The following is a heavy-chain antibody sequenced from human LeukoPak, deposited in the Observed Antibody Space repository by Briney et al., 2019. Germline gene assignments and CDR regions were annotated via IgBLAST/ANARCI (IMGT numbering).Heavy chain of an antibody. Sequence: GSSVKVSCKASGGTFSSYAISWVRQAPGQGLEWMGRIIPIFGIANYAQKFQGRVTITADKSTSTAYMELSSLRSEDTAVYYCARSPLAPYCSSTSCYTWWFDPWGQGILVTVSS. V-gene: IGHV1-69*04. CDR2: IIPIFGIA. J-gene: IGHJ5*02. CDR1: GGTFSSYA. D-gene: IGHD2-2*02. CDR3: ARSPLAPYCSSTSCYTWWFDP.